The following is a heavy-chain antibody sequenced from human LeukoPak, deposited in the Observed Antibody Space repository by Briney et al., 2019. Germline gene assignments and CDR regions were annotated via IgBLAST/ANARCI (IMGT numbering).Heavy chain of an antibody. CDR2: IYSGGST. Sequence: PGGSLRLSCAASGFTVSNNYMSWVRQAPGKGLEWVSVIYSGGSTFYADSVKGRFTNSRDKSKNTVNLQMNSLRAEDTAVYYCARGASSGWYFDYWGQGTLVTVSS. CDR3: ARGASSGWYFDY. J-gene: IGHJ4*02. V-gene: IGHV3-66*01. D-gene: IGHD6-19*01. CDR1: GFTVSNNY.